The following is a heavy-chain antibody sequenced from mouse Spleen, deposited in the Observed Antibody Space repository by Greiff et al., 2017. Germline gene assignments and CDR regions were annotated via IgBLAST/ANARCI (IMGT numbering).Heavy chain of an antibody. CDR1: GFTFSSYA. Sequence: DVMLVESGGGLVKLGGSLKLSCAASGFTFSSYAMSWVRQTPEKRLEWVATISSGGGNTYYPDSVKGRFTISRDNAKNTLYLQMSSLKSEDTAMYYCAKIYDGYYEDAMDYWGQGTSVTVSS. CDR2: ISSGGGNT. CDR3: AKIYDGYYEDAMDY. J-gene: IGHJ4*01. V-gene: IGHV5-9*01. D-gene: IGHD2-3*01.